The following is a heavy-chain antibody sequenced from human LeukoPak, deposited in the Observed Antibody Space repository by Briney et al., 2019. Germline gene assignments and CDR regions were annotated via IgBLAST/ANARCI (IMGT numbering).Heavy chain of an antibody. CDR2: ISSSSSYI. D-gene: IGHD3-10*01. J-gene: IGHJ5*02. CDR3: ARDPYGSGSYGWFDP. Sequence: GGSLRLSCAASGFTFSSYSMNWVRQAPGKGLEWVSSISSSSSYIYYADSVKGRFTISRDKAKNSLYLQMNSLRAEDTAVYYCARDPYGSGSYGWFDPWGQGTLVTVSS. V-gene: IGHV3-21*01. CDR1: GFTFSSYS.